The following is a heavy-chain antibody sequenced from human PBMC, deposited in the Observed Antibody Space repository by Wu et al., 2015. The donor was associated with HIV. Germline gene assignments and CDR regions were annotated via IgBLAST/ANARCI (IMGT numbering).Heavy chain of an antibody. D-gene: IGHD5-18*01. V-gene: IGHV1-46*03. Sequence: QVQLVQSGAEVKKPGASVKVSCKASGYTFTSYYMHWVRQAPGQGLEWMGIINPSGGSTSYAQKFQGRVTMTRDTSTSTVYMELSSLRSEDTAVYYCARGSGLTASRVPRMYYFDYWGQGTLVTVSS. CDR1: GYTFTSYY. J-gene: IGHJ4*02. CDR3: ARGSGLTASRVPRMYYFDY. CDR2: INPSGGST.